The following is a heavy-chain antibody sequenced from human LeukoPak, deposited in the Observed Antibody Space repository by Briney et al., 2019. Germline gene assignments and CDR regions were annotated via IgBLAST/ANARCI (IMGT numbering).Heavy chain of an antibody. CDR1: GGSISSSLYY. D-gene: IGHD3-10*01. V-gene: IGHV4-39*07. CDR2: LYYSGTT. J-gene: IGHJ4*02. CDR3: ARDAWFGAGRTFAY. Sequence: SETLSLTCTVAGGSISSSLYYWGWIRQPPGKGLEWIGSLYYSGTTHYNVSLKTRLTISVDTSKNQFSLRLSSVTAADTAVYYCARDAWFGAGRTFAYWGQGTLVTVSS.